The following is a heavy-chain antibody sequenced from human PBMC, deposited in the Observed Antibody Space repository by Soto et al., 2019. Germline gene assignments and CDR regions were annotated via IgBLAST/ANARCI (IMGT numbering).Heavy chain of an antibody. V-gene: IGHV3-53*01. CDR2: IYSVGST. J-gene: IGHJ4*02. CDR3: ARARDGYNFLYEPT. Sequence: LRLSCAACGFTVISNYMSWVRQSPGKGLEWVSVIYSVGSTDYADSVKGRFTISRDNSKNTLYLQMNSLRAEDTAVYYCARARDGYNFLYEPTWGQGTLVTVSS. CDR1: GFTVISNY. D-gene: IGHD5-12*01.